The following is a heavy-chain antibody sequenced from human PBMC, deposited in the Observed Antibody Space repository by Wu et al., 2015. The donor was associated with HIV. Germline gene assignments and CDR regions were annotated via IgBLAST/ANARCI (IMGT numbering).Heavy chain of an antibody. Sequence: QVQLVQSGAEVKKPGASVKVSCKASGYTFTSYDINWVRQATGQGLEWMGWMNPNSGNTGYAQKFQGRVTMTRNTSISTAYMELSSLRSEDRAGGQDRNIAAAGKYRYYFDYWARERWSPSPQ. CDR1: GYTFTSYD. D-gene: IGHD6-13*01. J-gene: IGHJ4*02. V-gene: IGHV1-8*01. CDR2: MNPNSGNT. CDR3: RNIAAAGKYRYYFDY.